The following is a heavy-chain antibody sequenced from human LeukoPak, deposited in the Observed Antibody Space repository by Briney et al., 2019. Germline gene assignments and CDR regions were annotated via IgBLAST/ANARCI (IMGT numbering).Heavy chain of an antibody. CDR1: GFTFSSYS. Sequence: GGSLRLSCAASGFTFSSYSMNWVRQAPGKGLEWVSSISSSSSYIYYADSVKGRFTISRDNAKNSLYLQMNSLRAEDTAVYYCARCDYSNYEFVYWGQGTLVTVSS. J-gene: IGHJ4*02. CDR2: ISSSSSYI. V-gene: IGHV3-21*01. CDR3: ARCDYSNYEFVY. D-gene: IGHD4-11*01.